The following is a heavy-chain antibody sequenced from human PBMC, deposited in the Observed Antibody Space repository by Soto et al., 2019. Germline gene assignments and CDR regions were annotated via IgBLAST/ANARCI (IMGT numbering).Heavy chain of an antibody. Sequence: QVQLVQSGAEARKPGSSVKISCTVSGDSFSSYTLTCVRQAPGQGLEWMGGIIPIFHSTIYSQRFKGRVTFTADDSTNTAYLQLTNLRFDDTAIYYCARRSGLLGQYSALPEFWGQGTLVSVSS. V-gene: IGHV1-69*19. D-gene: IGHD5-12*01. CDR2: IIPIFHST. J-gene: IGHJ4*02. CDR1: GDSFSSYT. CDR3: ARRSGLLGQYSALPEF.